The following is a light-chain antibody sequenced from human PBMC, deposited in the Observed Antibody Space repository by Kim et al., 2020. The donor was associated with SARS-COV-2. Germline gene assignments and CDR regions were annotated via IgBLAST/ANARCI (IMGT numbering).Light chain of an antibody. J-gene: IGKJ5*01. CDR3: QQIYSYPIT. CDR2: DAS. V-gene: IGKV1-13*02. CDR1: QGISSA. Sequence: AFVVDSVTITFRASQGISSALAWYQQTSGKAPKLLIYDASNLESGVPSRFSGSGSGTDFTLTISSVQPEDFATYYCQQIYSYPITFGQGTRLEIK.